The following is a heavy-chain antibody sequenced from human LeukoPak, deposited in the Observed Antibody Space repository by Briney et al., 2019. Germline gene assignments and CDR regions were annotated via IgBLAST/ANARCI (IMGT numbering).Heavy chain of an antibody. V-gene: IGHV3-13*01. CDR3: ARGKRYSSSWFYNRFDP. Sequence: PGGSLRLSCAASGFTFSSYDMHWVRQATGKGLEWVSGIGTTGDTHYPDSMKGRFTVSRENAKNSLYLQMNSLRAGDTAVYYCARGKRYSSSWFYNRFDPWGQGTLVTVSS. D-gene: IGHD6-13*01. CDR1: GFTFSSYD. J-gene: IGHJ5*02. CDR2: IGTTGDT.